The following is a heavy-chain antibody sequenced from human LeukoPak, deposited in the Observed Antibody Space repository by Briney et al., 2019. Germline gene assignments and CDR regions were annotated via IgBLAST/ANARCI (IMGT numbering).Heavy chain of an antibody. Sequence: ASVKVSCKASGYTFTGYYMHWVRQAPGQGLEWMGWINPNSGGANYAQKFQGRVTMTRDTSISTAYMELSRLRSDDTAVYYCAREDPYSSGWSYWGQGTLVTVSS. J-gene: IGHJ4*02. CDR1: GYTFTGYY. V-gene: IGHV1-2*02. CDR2: INPNSGGA. CDR3: AREDPYSSGWSY. D-gene: IGHD6-19*01.